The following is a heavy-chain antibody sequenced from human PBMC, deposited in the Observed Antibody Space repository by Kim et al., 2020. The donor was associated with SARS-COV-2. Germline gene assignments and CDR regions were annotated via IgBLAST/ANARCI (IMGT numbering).Heavy chain of an antibody. CDR3: AREVCTGGVCKYDY. V-gene: IGHV7-4-1*02. J-gene: IGHJ4*02. Sequence: AQGFQGRFVFSLDTSVSTSYLQISSLKAEDTAVYYCAREVCTGGVCKYDYWGQGTLVTVSS. D-gene: IGHD2-8*02.